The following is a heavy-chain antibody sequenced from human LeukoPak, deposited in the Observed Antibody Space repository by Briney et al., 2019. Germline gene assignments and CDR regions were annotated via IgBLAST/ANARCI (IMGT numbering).Heavy chain of an antibody. Sequence: SQTLSLTCAISGDSVSSNSAAWNWIRQSPSRGLEWLGRTYYGSKWYNGYAVSVKSRITINPDTSKNQFSLQLNSVTPEDTAVYYCARDTIVEGHDYGDYGWFDPWGQGTLVTVSS. D-gene: IGHD4-17*01. CDR1: GDSVSSNSAA. V-gene: IGHV6-1*01. CDR2: TYYGSKWYN. J-gene: IGHJ5*02. CDR3: ARDTIVEGHDYGDYGWFDP.